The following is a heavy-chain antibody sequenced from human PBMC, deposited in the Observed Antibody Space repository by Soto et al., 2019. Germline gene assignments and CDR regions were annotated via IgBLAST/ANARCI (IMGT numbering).Heavy chain of an antibody. CDR1: GFTFSSYA. J-gene: IGHJ5*02. CDR2: ISGSGGST. Sequence: VGSLRLSCAASGFTFSSYAMSWVRQAPGKGLEWVSAISGSGGSTYYADSVKGRFTISRDNSKNTLYLQMNSLRAEDTAVYYCAKDKGRDCSGGSCYSPWGQGTLVTVSS. V-gene: IGHV3-23*01. D-gene: IGHD2-15*01. CDR3: AKDKGRDCSGGSCYSP.